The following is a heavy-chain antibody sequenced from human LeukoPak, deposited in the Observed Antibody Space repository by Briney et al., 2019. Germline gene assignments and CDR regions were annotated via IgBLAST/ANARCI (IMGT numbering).Heavy chain of an antibody. V-gene: IGHV4-59*01. Sequence: SETLSLTCTVSGGSISSYYWRWIRQPPGKGLEWIGYIYYSGSTNYNPSLKSRVTISVDTSKNQFSLKLSSVTAADTAVYYCARGDPTSLGAFDLWGQGTMVTVSS. J-gene: IGHJ3*01. CDR2: IYYSGST. CDR1: GGSISSYY. CDR3: ARGDPTSLGAFDL. D-gene: IGHD3-16*01.